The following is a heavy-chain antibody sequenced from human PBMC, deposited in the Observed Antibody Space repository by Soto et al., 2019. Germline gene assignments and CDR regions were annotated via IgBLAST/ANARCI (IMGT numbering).Heavy chain of an antibody. J-gene: IGHJ4*02. V-gene: IGHV4-30-4*01. CDR3: ARRGSGYYDFWSGYFGF. CDR1: GGSISSGDYY. CDR2: IYYSGST. D-gene: IGHD3-3*01. Sequence: SETLSLTCTVSGGSISSGDYYWSWIRQSPGKGLEWIGYIYYSGSTYYNPSLKSRVTISVDPSKNQFSLKLSSVTAADTAVYYCARRGSGYYDFWSGYFGFWGQGTLVTVSS.